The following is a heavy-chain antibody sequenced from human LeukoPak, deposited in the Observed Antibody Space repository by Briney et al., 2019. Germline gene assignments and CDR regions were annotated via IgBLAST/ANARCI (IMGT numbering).Heavy chain of an antibody. CDR3: ATLRYGLGSYYADY. V-gene: IGHV3-7*01. Sequence: GGSLRLSCAASGFTFRSYWMSWVRQAPGKGLEWVATINQDVSQIKYVDSVRGRFTISRDDAQSSLYLQMNSLRTEDTAVYFCATLRYGLGSYYADYWGQGTLVTVSS. J-gene: IGHJ4*02. CDR2: INQDVSQI. CDR1: GFTFRSYW. D-gene: IGHD3-10*01.